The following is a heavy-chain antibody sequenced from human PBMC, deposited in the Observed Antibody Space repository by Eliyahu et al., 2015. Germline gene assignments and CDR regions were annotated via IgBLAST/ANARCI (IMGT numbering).Heavy chain of an antibody. CDR3: ARAGFGSYSGPFDY. CDR2: IYYRGST. CDR1: GGSISSSSYY. Sequence: QLQLQESGPRLVKPSETLSLTCTVXGGSISSSSYYWGWXRQPPGKGLVWIGSIYYRGSTYYNPSLKSRVTMSVDTSKNQFSLRLRSVTAADTAVYYCARAGFGSYSGPFDYWGQGTLVTVSS. D-gene: IGHD1-26*01. J-gene: IGHJ4*02. V-gene: IGHV4-39*01.